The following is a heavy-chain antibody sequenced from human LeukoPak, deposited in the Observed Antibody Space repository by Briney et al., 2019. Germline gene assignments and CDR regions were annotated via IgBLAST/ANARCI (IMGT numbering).Heavy chain of an antibody. CDR3: ARLRGYSFGVSDY. CDR1: GGSISSSSYY. V-gene: IGHV4-39*01. J-gene: IGHJ4*02. Sequence: PSETLSLTCTVSGGSISSSSYYWGWIRQPPGKGLEWIGSIYYSGSTYYNPSLKSRVTISVDTSKNQFSLKLSSVTAADTAVYYRARLRGYSFGVSDYWGQGTLATVSS. D-gene: IGHD5-18*01. CDR2: IYYSGST.